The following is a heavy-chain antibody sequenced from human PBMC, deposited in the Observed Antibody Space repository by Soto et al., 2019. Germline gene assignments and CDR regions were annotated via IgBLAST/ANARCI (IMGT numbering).Heavy chain of an antibody. V-gene: IGHV3-23*01. D-gene: IGHD3-10*01. Sequence: PGGSLRLSCAASGFTFSSYAMSWVRQAPGKGLEWVSAISGSCGSTYYADSVKGRFTISRDNSKNTLYLQMNSLRAEDTAVYYCAKYHEWFGELSPWGQGTLVTVSS. CDR2: ISGSCGST. CDR1: GFTFSSYA. CDR3: AKYHEWFGELSP. J-gene: IGHJ4*02.